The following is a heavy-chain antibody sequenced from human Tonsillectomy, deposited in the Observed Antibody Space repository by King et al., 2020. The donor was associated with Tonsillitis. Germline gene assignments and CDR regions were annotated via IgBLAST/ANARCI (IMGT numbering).Heavy chain of an antibody. Sequence: VQLVESGGGVVQPGRSLRLSCAASGFTFSSYGMHWVRQAPGKGLEWVAVISYDGSNKNYADSVKGRFIISRDNSKNTLYLQMNSLRAEDTAVYYCAKDSYYGSGKYYNRPEYYYHYGMDVWGQGTTVTVSS. V-gene: IGHV3-30*18. CDR2: ISYDGSNK. CDR3: AKDSYYGSGKYYNRPEYYYHYGMDV. J-gene: IGHJ6*02. D-gene: IGHD3-10*01. CDR1: GFTFSSYG.